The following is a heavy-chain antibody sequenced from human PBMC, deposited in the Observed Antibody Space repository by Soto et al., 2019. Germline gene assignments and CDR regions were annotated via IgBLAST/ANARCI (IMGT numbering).Heavy chain of an antibody. Sequence: GGSLRLSCVASGFTFMNYAMSWVRQAPGKGLEWVSGVRGSGDITKYIDSVKGRFTISRDNSKNTLYLQMSSLRAEDTAVYYCASNGAGYSSRWYQGWGQGTLVTVSS. V-gene: IGHV3-23*01. CDR3: ASNGAGYSSRWYQG. CDR2: VRGSGDIT. J-gene: IGHJ4*02. D-gene: IGHD6-19*01. CDR1: GFTFMNYA.